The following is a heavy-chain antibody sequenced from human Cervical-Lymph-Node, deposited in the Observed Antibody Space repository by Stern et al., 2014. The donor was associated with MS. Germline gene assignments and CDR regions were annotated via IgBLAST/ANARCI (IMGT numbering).Heavy chain of an antibody. Sequence: EVQLVESGGGLVKPGGSLRLSCAASGFNFNNHNMNWVRQAPGKGLELVSSISSSGQYVYYADSMLGRFTISRDSASNSVYLQMNSLRAEDTAVYYCTRDGPMIRSGGVTVMFEAMDVWGQGTKVAVSS. V-gene: IGHV3-21*01. CDR1: GFNFNNHN. D-gene: IGHD3-16*02. J-gene: IGHJ6*02. CDR3: TRDGPMIRSGGVTVMFEAMDV. CDR2: ISSSGQYV.